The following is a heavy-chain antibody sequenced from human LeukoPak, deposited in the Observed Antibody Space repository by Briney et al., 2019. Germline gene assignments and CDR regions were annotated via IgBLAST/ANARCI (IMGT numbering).Heavy chain of an antibody. CDR3: ARDSVYSSGTHGL. CDR2: ISTYNGNT. CDR1: GYTFTSYS. V-gene: IGHV1-18*01. Sequence: ASVKVSCKASGYTFTSYSFSWVRQAPGQGLEWMGWISTYNGNTNYAQKFQGRVTMTTDTSTSTAYMELRSLTSDDTAVYYCARDSVYSSGTHGLWGQGTLVTVSS. D-gene: IGHD3-10*01. J-gene: IGHJ4*02.